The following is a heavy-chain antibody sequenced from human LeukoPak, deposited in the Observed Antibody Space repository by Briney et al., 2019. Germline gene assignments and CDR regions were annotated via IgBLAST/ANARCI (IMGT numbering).Heavy chain of an antibody. D-gene: IGHD2-15*01. CDR2: ITASGDRT. CDR3: ARRDIVVVVSASDY. Sequence: GGSLRLSCEASGFNFDEYGMTWVRQGPGKGLEWVSGITASGDRTFYGDSVRGRFTVSRDSSKNTVYLQMNSLRVDDTAIYYCARRDIVVVVSASDYWGQGTLVTVSP. CDR1: GFNFDEYG. J-gene: IGHJ4*02. V-gene: IGHV3-23*01.